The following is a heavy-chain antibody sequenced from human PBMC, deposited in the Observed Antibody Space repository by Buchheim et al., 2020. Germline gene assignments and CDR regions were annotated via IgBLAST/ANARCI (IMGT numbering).Heavy chain of an antibody. CDR2: FSGSGGGT. J-gene: IGHJ4*02. V-gene: IGHV3-23*01. CDR3: AKRTDVGDWGFDH. D-gene: IGHD3-16*01. Sequence: EVQLLESGGGLVQPGGSLRLSCAASGFNFSIYAMTWVRQAPGKGLEWVSSFSGSGGGTYYAASVKGRFTFSRENSKNPLYLQMDIMRVEDTAVYYCAKRTDVGDWGFDHWGQGTL. CDR1: GFNFSIYA.